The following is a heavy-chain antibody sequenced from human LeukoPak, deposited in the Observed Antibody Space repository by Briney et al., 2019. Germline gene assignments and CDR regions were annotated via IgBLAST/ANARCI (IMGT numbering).Heavy chain of an antibody. CDR2: ISSSSSTI. J-gene: IGHJ6*02. V-gene: IGHV3-48*01. CDR3: RNDYYDSSGYFPILDYYYYGMDV. D-gene: IGHD3-22*01. CDR1: GFTFSSYS. Sequence: GGSLRLSCAASGFTFSSYSMNWVRQAPGKGLEWVSYISSSSSTIYYADSVKGRFTISRDNSKNTLYLQMNSLRAEDTAVYYCRNDYYDSSGYFPILDYYYYGMDVWGQGTTVTVSS.